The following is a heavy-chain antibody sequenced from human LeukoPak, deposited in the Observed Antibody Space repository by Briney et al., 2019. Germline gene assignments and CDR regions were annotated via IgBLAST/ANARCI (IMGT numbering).Heavy chain of an antibody. CDR2: ISYDGSNK. Sequence: GGSLRLSCAASGFTFSSYAMHWVRQAPGKGLEWVAVISYDGSNKYYADSVKGRFTISRDNSKNTLYLQMNSLRAEDTAVYYCASPRPWGGFLEWFHFDIWGQGTMVTVSS. D-gene: IGHD3-3*01. CDR3: ASPRPWGGFLEWFHFDI. CDR1: GFTFSSYA. V-gene: IGHV3-30-3*01. J-gene: IGHJ3*02.